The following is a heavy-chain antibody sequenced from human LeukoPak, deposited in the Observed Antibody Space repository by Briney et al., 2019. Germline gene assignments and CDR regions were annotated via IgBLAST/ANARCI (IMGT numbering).Heavy chain of an antibody. J-gene: IGHJ4*02. CDR3: ARGYPREYSSSHGDDLDY. CDR2: ISHIGRT. V-gene: IGHV4-59*11. CDR1: GDSFSSHY. D-gene: IGHD6-6*01. Sequence: SETLSLTCAVSGDSFSSHYWTWIRQSPGTGLEWIGYISHIGRTNYNPSLKSRVTISVDTSKNQFSLKLSSVTAADTAVYYCARGYPREYSSSHGDDLDYWRQGTLVTVSP.